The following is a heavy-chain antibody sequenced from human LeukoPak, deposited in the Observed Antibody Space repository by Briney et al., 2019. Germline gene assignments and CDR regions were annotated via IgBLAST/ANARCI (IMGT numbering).Heavy chain of an antibody. CDR1: GGSISGYY. CDR3: ARDGWSGYYDY. D-gene: IGHD3-3*01. V-gene: IGHV4-4*08. J-gene: IGHJ4*02. CDR2: IYSTGST. Sequence: SETLSLTCTVSGGSISGYYWSWIRQSPEKGLESIGFIYSTGSTNYNPSLKSRVTISVDTSKNQFSLKLSSVTAADTAVYYCARDGWSGYYDYWGQGTLVTVSS.